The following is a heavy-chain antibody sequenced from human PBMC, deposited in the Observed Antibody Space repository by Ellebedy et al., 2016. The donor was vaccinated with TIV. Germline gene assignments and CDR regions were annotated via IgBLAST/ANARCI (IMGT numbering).Heavy chain of an antibody. CDR1: DSPISRYY. D-gene: IGHD7-27*01. J-gene: IGHJ5*02. V-gene: IGHV4-59*01. Sequence: MPGGSLRLSCTVSDSPISRYYWSWIRQPPGKGLKWIGYIYYSGSTNYNPSLKSRVTISVDTSKNQFSLKLNSVTAADTAVYYCASTKNWVKSEGWFDPWGQGTLVTVSS. CDR3: ASTKNWVKSEGWFDP. CDR2: IYYSGST.